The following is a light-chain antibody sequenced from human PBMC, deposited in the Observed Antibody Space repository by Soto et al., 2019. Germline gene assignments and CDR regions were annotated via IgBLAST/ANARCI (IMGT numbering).Light chain of an antibody. CDR1: QSVSSSY. CDR2: GAS. V-gene: IGKV3-20*01. Sequence: EIVLTQSPGTLSLSPGERATLSCRASQSVSSSYLAWYQQKPGQAPRLLIYGASSRATGIPDRFSGSGSGTDFTITISRLEPEDCAVYDWQQYGSSPRYTFGQRTKLEIK. CDR3: QQYGSSPRYT. J-gene: IGKJ2*01.